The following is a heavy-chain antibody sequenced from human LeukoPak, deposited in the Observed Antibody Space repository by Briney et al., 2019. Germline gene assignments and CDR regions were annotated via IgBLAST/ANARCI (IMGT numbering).Heavy chain of an antibody. Sequence: PGGSLRLSCGASGFTFSSYGMHWVRQAPGKGLEWVAVIWYDGSNKYYADSVKGRFTISRDNSKNTLYLQMNSLRAEDTAVYYCARTSEPYYYYYGMDVWGRGTTVTVSS. J-gene: IGHJ6*02. V-gene: IGHV3-33*01. CDR1: GFTFSSYG. D-gene: IGHD2-2*01. CDR2: IWYDGSNK. CDR3: ARTSEPYYYYYGMDV.